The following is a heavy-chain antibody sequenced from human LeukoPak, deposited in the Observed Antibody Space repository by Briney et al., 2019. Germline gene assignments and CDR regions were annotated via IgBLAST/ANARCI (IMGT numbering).Heavy chain of an antibody. V-gene: IGHV3-43*02. CDR1: GFTLDDYA. CDR2: ITEDGRHT. CDR3: AKDKGKPVYYYMDV. J-gene: IGHJ6*03. Sequence: GGSLRLSCAASGFTLDDYAMHWVRQAPGKGLEWVSLITEDGRHTFYADSVKGRFTISRDNSKNSLYLQMNSLTTEDTALYYCAKDKGKPVYYYMDVWGKGATVTVSS.